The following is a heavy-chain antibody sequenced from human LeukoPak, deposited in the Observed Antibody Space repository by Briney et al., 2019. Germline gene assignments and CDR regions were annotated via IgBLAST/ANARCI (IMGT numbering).Heavy chain of an antibody. CDR3: ARAFSEYSSSSGAFDI. CDR2: IVVGSGNT. J-gene: IGHJ3*02. Sequence: SVKVSCKASGFTFTSSAVQWVRQARGQRLEWIGWIVVGSGNTNYAQKFQERVTMTRDTSISTAYMELSRLRSDDTAVYYCARAFSEYSSSSGAFDIWGQGTMVTVSS. V-gene: IGHV1-58*01. CDR1: GFTFTSSA. D-gene: IGHD6-6*01.